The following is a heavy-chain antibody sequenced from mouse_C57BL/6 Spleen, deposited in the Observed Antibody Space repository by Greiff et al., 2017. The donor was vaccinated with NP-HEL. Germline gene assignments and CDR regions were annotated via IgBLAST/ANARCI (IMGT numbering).Heavy chain of an antibody. Sequence: QVQLKQSGAELMKPGASVKLSCTATGYTFTGYWIEWVKQRPGHGLEWIGEILPGSGSTNYTEKFKGKATFTADTSSNTAYMQLSSLTTEDSAIYYCARGIYYDYGDWFAYWGQGTLVTVSA. J-gene: IGHJ3*01. V-gene: IGHV1-9*01. CDR3: ARGIYYDYGDWFAY. D-gene: IGHD2-4*01. CDR1: GYTFTGYW. CDR2: ILPGSGST.